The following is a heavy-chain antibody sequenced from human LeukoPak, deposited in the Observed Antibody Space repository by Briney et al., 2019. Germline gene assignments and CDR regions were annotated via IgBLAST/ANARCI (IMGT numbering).Heavy chain of an antibody. J-gene: IGHJ3*02. CDR1: GFTVSSTY. D-gene: IGHD3-16*02. CDR3: AREGGFGYDDAFDT. Sequence: GGSLRLSCAASGFTVSSTYMSWVRHAPGKGLEWVLVIYSGGSIFYADSLQGRFTVSRDNAKNSVYLQMNSLRAEDTAVYYCAREGGFGYDDAFDTWGHGTTVTVSS. V-gene: IGHV3-66*01. CDR2: IYSGGSI.